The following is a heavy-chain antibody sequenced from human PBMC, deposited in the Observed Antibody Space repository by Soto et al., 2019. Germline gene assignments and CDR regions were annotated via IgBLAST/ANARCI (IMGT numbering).Heavy chain of an antibody. Sequence: PSLSCAASGFTFRSFTMNWVRQAPGKGLEWVSTISSNSAYIYYTDALRGRFTISRDNAKNSLHLQMNSLRAEDTAVYYCTRDASRDSSARGWFDPWGPGTLVTAPQ. D-gene: IGHD6-13*01. CDR2: ISSNSAYI. CDR1: GFTFRSFT. V-gene: IGHV3-21*01. CDR3: TRDASRDSSARGWFDP. J-gene: IGHJ5*02.